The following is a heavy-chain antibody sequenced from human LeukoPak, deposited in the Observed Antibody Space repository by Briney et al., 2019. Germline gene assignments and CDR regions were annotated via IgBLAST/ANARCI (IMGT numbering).Heavy chain of an antibody. CDR3: ARDRGHYYGSGSYTHFDY. Sequence: GGSLRLSCAASGFTFSSYAMSWVRQAPGKGLEWVSAISGSGGSTYYADSVKGRFTISRDNSKNTLYLQMNSLRAEDTAVYYCARDRGHYYGSGSYTHFDYWGQGTLVTVSS. J-gene: IGHJ4*02. V-gene: IGHV3-23*01. D-gene: IGHD3-10*01. CDR2: ISGSGGST. CDR1: GFTFSSYA.